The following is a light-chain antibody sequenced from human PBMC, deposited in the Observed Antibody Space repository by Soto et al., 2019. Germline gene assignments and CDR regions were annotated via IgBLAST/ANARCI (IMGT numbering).Light chain of an antibody. CDR1: QTISNNY. J-gene: IGKJ2*01. CDR2: AAS. V-gene: IGKV3-20*01. CDR3: QHYGTSLYT. Sequence: VVLTQSPGTLSLSPGERVSLSCRASQTISNNYLAWYQQKPGQAPRLLIYAASSRTTGIPDRFSGSGAGTDFTLTISGVEPEDFAVYYCQHYGTSLYTFGQGTKLEI.